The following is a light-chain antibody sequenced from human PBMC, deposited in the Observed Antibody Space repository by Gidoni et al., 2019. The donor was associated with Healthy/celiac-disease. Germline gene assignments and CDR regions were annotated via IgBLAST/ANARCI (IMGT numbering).Light chain of an antibody. CDR2: WAS. CDR3: QQYYSTLFLT. J-gene: IGKJ4*01. V-gene: IGKV4-1*01. CDR1: QSVLYSSNNKNY. Sequence: DIVMTQSPDSLAVSLGERATINCKSSQSVLYSSNNKNYLAWYQQKPGQPPKLLIYWASTRESGVPDRFSGSGSGTDFTHTISSLQAEDVAVYYCQQYYSTLFLTFGGGTKVEIK.